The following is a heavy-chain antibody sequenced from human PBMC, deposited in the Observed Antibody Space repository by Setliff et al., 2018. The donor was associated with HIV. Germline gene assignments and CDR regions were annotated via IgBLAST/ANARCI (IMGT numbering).Heavy chain of an antibody. CDR2: VVYTGST. CDR1: GGSISSTNSY. J-gene: IGHJ4*02. CDR3: ACRYYDLWSNYYTGIPY. D-gene: IGHD3-3*01. Sequence: SETLSLTCTVSGGSISSTNSYWGWIRQPPGKGLEWIGNVVYTGSTYYNPSLKSRLIISVDTSRNQFSLKLTSMTAADTSVYYCACRYYDLWSNYYTGIPYWGQGTLVTVSS. V-gene: IGHV4-39*01.